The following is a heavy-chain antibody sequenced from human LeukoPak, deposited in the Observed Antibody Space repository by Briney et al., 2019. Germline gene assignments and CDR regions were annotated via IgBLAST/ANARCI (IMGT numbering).Heavy chain of an antibody. CDR3: ARSANYYYYYMDV. D-gene: IGHD2-8*01. CDR1: GFTFSSYG. V-gene: IGHV3-7*01. J-gene: IGHJ6*03. Sequence: GGSLRLSCAASGFTFSSYGMHWVRQAPGKGLEWVANIKQDGSETYYVDSVKGRLTISRDNAKNSLYLQMNSLRAEDTAVYYCARSANYYYYYMDVWGKGTTVTVSS. CDR2: IKQDGSET.